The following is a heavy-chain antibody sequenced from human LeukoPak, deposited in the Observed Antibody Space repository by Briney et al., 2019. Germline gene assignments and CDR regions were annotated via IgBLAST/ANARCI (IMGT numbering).Heavy chain of an antibody. CDR3: ARDLRYDFWSGYTWFDP. V-gene: IGHV3-30-3*01. CDR1: GFTFSSYA. CDR2: ISYDGSNK. D-gene: IGHD3-3*01. Sequence: GGSLRVSCAASGFTFSSYAMHWVRQAPGKGVEWVAVISYDGSNKYYADSVKGRFTISRDNSKNTLYLQMNSLRAEDTAVYYCARDLRYDFWSGYTWFDPWGQGTLVTVSS. J-gene: IGHJ5*02.